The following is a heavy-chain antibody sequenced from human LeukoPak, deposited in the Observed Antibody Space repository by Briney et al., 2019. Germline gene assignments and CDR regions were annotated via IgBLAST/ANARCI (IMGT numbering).Heavy chain of an antibody. CDR2: ISGSGGST. V-gene: IGHV3-23*01. CDR1: GFTFSSYA. J-gene: IGHJ3*02. Sequence: GGSLRLSCAASGFTFSSYAMSWVRQAPGKGLEWVSAISGSGGSTYYADSVKGRFTISRDNSKNTLYLTMHSLRAEDTAVCYCAKIPPAPIYYDSSGYLRGSDAFDIWGQGTMVTVSS. D-gene: IGHD3-22*01. CDR3: AKIPPAPIYYDSSGYLRGSDAFDI.